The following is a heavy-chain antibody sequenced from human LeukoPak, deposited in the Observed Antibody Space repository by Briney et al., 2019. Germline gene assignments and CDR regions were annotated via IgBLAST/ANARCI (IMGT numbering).Heavy chain of an antibody. D-gene: IGHD6-19*01. CDR1: GGSISSCSYY. CDR3: ARHGSASGWYRAHFDY. V-gene: IGHV4-39*01. Sequence: PSETLSLTCTVSGGSISSCSYYWGWIRQPPGKGLEWIGSIYYSGSTYYSPSLKSRVTMSVDTSKNQVSLKLSSVAVADTGVYYCARHGSASGWYRAHFDYWGQGTLVTVSS. CDR2: IYYSGST. J-gene: IGHJ4*02.